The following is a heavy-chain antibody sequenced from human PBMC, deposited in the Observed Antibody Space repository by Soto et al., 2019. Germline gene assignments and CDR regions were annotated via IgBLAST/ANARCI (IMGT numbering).Heavy chain of an antibody. J-gene: IGHJ5*02. Sequence: ASVKVSCKASGYTFNNYGISWVRQAPGPGLEWMGWINTYNGNTNHAQKLQGRVTMTTDTSTSTAYMELRSLRSDDTAVYYCARGVGSGTYYNQYNWFDPWGQGTLVTVSS. CDR2: INTYNGNT. CDR1: GYTFNNYG. D-gene: IGHD3-10*01. CDR3: ARGVGSGTYYNQYNWFDP. V-gene: IGHV1-18*01.